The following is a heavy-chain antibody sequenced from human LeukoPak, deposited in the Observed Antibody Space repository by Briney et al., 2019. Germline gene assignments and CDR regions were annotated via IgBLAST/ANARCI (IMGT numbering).Heavy chain of an antibody. CDR1: GFTFSSYA. V-gene: IGHV3-23*01. Sequence: GGSLRLYCAASGFTFSSYAMSWVRQAPGKGLEWVSAISGSGGSTYYADSAKGRFTISRDNSKNTLYLQMNSLRAEDTAVYYCAKALMGDFWSGYHTTREYYFDYWGQGTLVTVSS. D-gene: IGHD3-3*01. CDR3: AKALMGDFWSGYHTTREYYFDY. J-gene: IGHJ4*02. CDR2: ISGSGGST.